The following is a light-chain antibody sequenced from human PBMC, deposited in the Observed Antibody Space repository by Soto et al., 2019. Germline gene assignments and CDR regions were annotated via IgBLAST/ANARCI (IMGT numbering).Light chain of an antibody. Sequence: EIVRTQSPATLSVSPGESATLSCRASQRISRNLAWYQQKPGQAPRLLIYDASTRATAIPARFSGSGSETEFTLTISSLQSEDSAVYYCQQYNNWPPWTFGQGTKV. CDR3: QQYNNWPPWT. CDR1: QRISRN. V-gene: IGKV3-15*01. J-gene: IGKJ1*01. CDR2: DAS.